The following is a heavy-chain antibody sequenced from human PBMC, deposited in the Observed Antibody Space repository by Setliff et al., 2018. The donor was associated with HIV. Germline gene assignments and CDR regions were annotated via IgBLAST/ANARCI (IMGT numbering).Heavy chain of an antibody. CDR2: IHTSGST. Sequence: PSETLSLTCTVSGGSISSGSYYWSWIRQPAGKGLGWIGHIHTSGSTKYNPSLKSRVTISADTSKNQFSLNLSSVTAAETAVYYCARDGPLEGSYRYSYYYMDVWGKGTTVTVSS. CDR1: GGSISSGSYY. CDR3: ARDGPLEGSYRYSYYYMDV. D-gene: IGHD3-10*01. V-gene: IGHV4-61*09. J-gene: IGHJ6*03.